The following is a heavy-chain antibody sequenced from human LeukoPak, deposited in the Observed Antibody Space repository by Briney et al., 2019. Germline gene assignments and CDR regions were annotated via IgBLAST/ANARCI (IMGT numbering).Heavy chain of an antibody. CDR3: ARDRTYSGSSTTYYYGMDV. V-gene: IGHV4-59*01. D-gene: IGHD6-6*01. CDR2: ISYSGST. Sequence: SEALSLTCTVSGGTIRSYYWSWIRQPPGKGLEWIGYISYSGSTNYNPSLKSRVTISVDTSKNQFSLNLRSVTAADTAVYYCARDRTYSGSSTTYYYGMDVWGQGTTVTVSS. CDR1: GGTIRSYY. J-gene: IGHJ6*02.